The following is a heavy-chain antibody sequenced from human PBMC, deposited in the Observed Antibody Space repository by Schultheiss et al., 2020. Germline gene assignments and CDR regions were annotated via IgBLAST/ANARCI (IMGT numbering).Heavy chain of an antibody. J-gene: IGHJ4*02. CDR2: IVPIMNTA. Sequence: SVKVSCKASGYTFTTYYMHWVRQAPGQGLEWMGRIVPIMNTANTAPKFQGRVTMTRDTSTSTAYMELRSLRSDDTAVYYCARTLKQQLVDYWGQGTLVNVSS. CDR3: ARTLKQQLVDY. V-gene: IGHV1-46*01. D-gene: IGHD6-13*01. CDR1: GYTFTTYY.